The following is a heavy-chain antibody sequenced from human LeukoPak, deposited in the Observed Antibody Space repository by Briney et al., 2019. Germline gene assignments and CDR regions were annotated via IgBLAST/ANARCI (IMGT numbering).Heavy chain of an antibody. CDR3: AGEGHYYDSSGYYYGGEDY. Sequence: SETLSLTCAVYGGSFSGYYWSWIRQPPGKGLEWIGEINHSGSTNYNPSLKSRVTISVDTSKNQFSLQLSSVTAADTAVYYCAGEGHYYDSSGYYYGGEDYWGQGTLVTVSS. V-gene: IGHV4-34*01. J-gene: IGHJ4*02. D-gene: IGHD3-22*01. CDR1: GGSFSGYY. CDR2: INHSGST.